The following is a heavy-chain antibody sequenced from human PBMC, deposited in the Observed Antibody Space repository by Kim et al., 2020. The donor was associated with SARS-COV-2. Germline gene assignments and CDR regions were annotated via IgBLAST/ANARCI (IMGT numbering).Heavy chain of an antibody. V-gene: IGHV1-69*13. J-gene: IGHJ5*02. CDR1: GGTFSSYA. CDR2: IIPIFGTA. Sequence: SVKVSCKASGGTFSSYAISWVRQAPGQGLEWMGGIIPIFGTANYAQKFQGRVTITADESTSTAYMELSSLRSEDTAVYYCARGSYYGYGFDPWGQGTLVTVSS. CDR3: ARGSYYGYGFDP. D-gene: IGHD1-26*01.